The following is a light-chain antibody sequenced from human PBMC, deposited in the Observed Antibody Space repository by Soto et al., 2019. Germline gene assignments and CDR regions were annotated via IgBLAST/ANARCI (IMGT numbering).Light chain of an antibody. CDR3: SSYADSDTLYV. Sequence: QSALTQPASVSGSPGQSITISCTGTSSDVGSYNPVSWYQQHPGKAPKLMIYEGSKRPSGVSNRFSGSKSGNTASLTISGLQAEDEADYYCSSYADSDTLYVFGTGTKVTVL. V-gene: IGLV2-14*02. CDR2: EGS. CDR1: SSDVGSYNP. J-gene: IGLJ1*01.